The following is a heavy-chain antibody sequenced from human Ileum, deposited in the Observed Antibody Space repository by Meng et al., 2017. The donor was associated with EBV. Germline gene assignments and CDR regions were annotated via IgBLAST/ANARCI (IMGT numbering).Heavy chain of an antibody. Sequence: GQPQEWAPGLVKPSHTLALTGAFSGCSISSGAYHWSWIRQPPGKGLEWIGHSGSPSYNPSLRSRLTISVDPSKNQFSLRLDSATAADTAVYYCAIYAEGAGGKGYWGQGTLVTVSS. J-gene: IGHJ4*02. CDR2: HSGSP. V-gene: IGHV4-30-4*01. D-gene: IGHD6-13*01. CDR1: GCSISSGAYH. CDR3: AIYAEGAGGKGY.